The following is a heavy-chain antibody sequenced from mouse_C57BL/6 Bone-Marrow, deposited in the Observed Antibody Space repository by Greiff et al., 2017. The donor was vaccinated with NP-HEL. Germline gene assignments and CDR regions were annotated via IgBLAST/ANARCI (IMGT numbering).Heavy chain of an antibody. D-gene: IGHD1-1*01. CDR2: IWSGGST. V-gene: IGHV2-2*01. Sequence: QVQLQQSGPGLVQPSQSLSITCTVSGFSLTSYGVHWVRQSPGKGLEWLGVIWSGGSTDDNAAFISRLSISKDNSKSQVFFKMNSLQADYTAIYYCARRRSSSYAMDYWGQGTSVTVSS. CDR3: ARRRSSSYAMDY. CDR1: GFSLTSYG. J-gene: IGHJ4*01.